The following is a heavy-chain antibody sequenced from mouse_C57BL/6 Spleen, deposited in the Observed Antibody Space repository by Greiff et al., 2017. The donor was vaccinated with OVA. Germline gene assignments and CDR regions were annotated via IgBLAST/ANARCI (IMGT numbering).Heavy chain of an antibody. J-gene: IGHJ3*01. CDR1: GYTFTDYY. Sequence: EVQLQQSGPELVKPGASVKISCKASGYTFTDYYMNWVKQSHGKSLEWIGDINPNNGGTSYNQKFKGKATLTVDKSSSTAYMELRSLTSEDSAVYYCARRHYYGSCGFAYWGQGTLVTVSA. CDR3: ARRHYYGSCGFAY. V-gene: IGHV1-26*01. D-gene: IGHD1-1*01. CDR2: INPNNGGT.